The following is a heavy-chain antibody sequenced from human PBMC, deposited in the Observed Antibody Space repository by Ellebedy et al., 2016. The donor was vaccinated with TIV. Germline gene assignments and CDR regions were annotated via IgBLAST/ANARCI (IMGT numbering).Heavy chain of an antibody. Sequence: SETLSLTXTASGGSISSSSYYWGWIRQPPGKGLEWIGSIYYSGSTYYNPSLKSRVTISVDTSKNQFSLKLSSVTAADTAVYYCAREGMSSSWLDSFDYWGQGTLVTVSS. CDR1: GGSISSSSYY. D-gene: IGHD6-13*01. CDR2: IYYSGST. V-gene: IGHV4-39*02. J-gene: IGHJ4*02. CDR3: AREGMSSSWLDSFDY.